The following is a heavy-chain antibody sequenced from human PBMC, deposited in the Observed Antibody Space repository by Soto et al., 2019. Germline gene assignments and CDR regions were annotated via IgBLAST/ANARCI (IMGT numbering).Heavy chain of an antibody. Sequence: QVQLQESGPGLVKPSQTLSLTCTVSGGSISSGGYYWSWIRQHPGKGLEWIGYIYYSGSTYYNPSIKRRVTISVDTSKNQFSLKLSSVTAADTAVYYCARDVRNSGADYWGQGTLVTVSS. CDR3: ARDVRNSGADY. CDR2: IYYSGST. J-gene: IGHJ4*02. CDR1: GGSISSGGYY. D-gene: IGHD4-17*01. V-gene: IGHV4-31*03.